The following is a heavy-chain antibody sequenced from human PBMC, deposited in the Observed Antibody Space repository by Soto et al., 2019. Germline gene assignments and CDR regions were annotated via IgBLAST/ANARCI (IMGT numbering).Heavy chain of an antibody. CDR3: ARSYYDSSGPIDAFDI. V-gene: IGHV1-69*13. J-gene: IGHJ3*02. D-gene: IGHD3-22*01. CDR2: IIPIFGTA. Sequence: SVKVSCKASGGTFSSYAISWVRQAPGQGLEWMGGIIPIFGTANYAQKFQGRVTITADESTSTAYMELSSLRSEDTAVYYCARSYYDSSGPIDAFDIWGQGTMVTVSS. CDR1: GGTFSSYA.